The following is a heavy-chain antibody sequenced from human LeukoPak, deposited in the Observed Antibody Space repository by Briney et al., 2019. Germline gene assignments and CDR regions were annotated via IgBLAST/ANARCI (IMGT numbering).Heavy chain of an antibody. D-gene: IGHD2-2*01. J-gene: IGHJ6*03. Sequence: ASVKDSCKASGYTFTSYDINWVRQATGQGLEWMGWMNPNSGNTGYAQKFQGRVTITRNTSISTAYMELSSLRSEDTAVYYCARVGYCSSTRCSYYMDVWGKGTTVTVSS. CDR2: MNPNSGNT. V-gene: IGHV1-8*03. CDR1: GYTFTSYD. CDR3: ARVGYCSSTRCSYYMDV.